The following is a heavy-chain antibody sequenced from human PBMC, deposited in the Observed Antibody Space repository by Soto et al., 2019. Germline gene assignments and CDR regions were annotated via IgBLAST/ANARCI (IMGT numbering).Heavy chain of an antibody. V-gene: IGHV3-23*01. Sequence: EVQLLEPGGGLVQPGGCLRLSCAASGFTFTTYAISWVRQAPGKGLEWVSIISGGGGSTYYADSVKGRVTISRDNSKNTLYLQMKSLGAEDTSVYYCAKDRTFGDYGGAFDIWGQGTTVTVSS. D-gene: IGHD4-17*01. CDR3: AKDRTFGDYGGAFDI. CDR2: ISGGGGST. J-gene: IGHJ3*02. CDR1: GFTFTTYA.